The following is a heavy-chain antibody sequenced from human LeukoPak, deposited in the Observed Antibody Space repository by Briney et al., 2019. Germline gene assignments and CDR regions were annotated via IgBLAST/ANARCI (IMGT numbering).Heavy chain of an antibody. D-gene: IGHD6-13*01. J-gene: IGHJ4*02. Sequence: GGSLRLSCAASGFTFSSYSMNWVRQAPGKGLEWVSSISSSNSYIYYADSVKGRFTISRDNAKNSLYLQMNSLRTEDTAVYYCASGGIAATATGDYWGQGTLVTVSS. CDR1: GFTFSSYS. CDR2: ISSSNSYI. V-gene: IGHV3-21*01. CDR3: ASGGIAATATGDY.